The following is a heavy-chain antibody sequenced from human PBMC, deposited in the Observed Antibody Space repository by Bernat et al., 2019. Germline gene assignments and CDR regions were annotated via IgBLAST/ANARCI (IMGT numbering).Heavy chain of an antibody. J-gene: IGHJ6*03. CDR3: TRDPMTTVTGYYYYYYMDV. V-gene: IGHV3-49*04. CDR2: IRSKAYGGTT. D-gene: IGHD4-17*01. Sequence: EVQLVASGGGLVQPGRSLRLSCTASGFTFGDYAMSWVRQAPGKVLEWGGFIRSKAYGGTTEYAASVKGRFTISRDDSKSIAYLQMNSLKTEDTAVYYCTRDPMTTVTGYYYYYYMDVWGKGTTVTVSS. CDR1: GFTFGDYA.